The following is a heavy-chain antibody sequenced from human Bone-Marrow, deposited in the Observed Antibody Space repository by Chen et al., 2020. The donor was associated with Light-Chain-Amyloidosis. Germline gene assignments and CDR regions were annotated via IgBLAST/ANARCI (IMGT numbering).Heavy chain of an antibody. CDR2: IYHSGST. CDR3: AMERITIFGVPPDAFDI. J-gene: IGHJ3*02. CDR1: GYSISSGYY. D-gene: IGHD3-3*01. V-gene: IGHV4-38-2*02. Sequence: QVQLQESGPGLVKPSETLSLTCTVYGYSISSGYYWGWIRQPPGKGLEWIGSIYHSGSTYYNPSLKSRVTISVDTSKNQFSLKLSSVTAADTAVYYCAMERITIFGVPPDAFDIWGQGTMVTVSS.